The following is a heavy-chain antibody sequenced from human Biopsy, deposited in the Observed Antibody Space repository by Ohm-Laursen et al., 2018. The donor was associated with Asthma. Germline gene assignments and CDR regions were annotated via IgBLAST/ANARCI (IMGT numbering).Heavy chain of an antibody. Sequence: SLRLSFTASGFTFSNYGMHWVRQAPGKGLEWVAVISFDGSNKDYADSVKGRFTISRDNSNNTLHLEMNSLRVENPAEYFCPKDGFPGWEPRRGPDYWGQGTLVTVSS. J-gene: IGHJ4*02. CDR1: GFTFSNYG. CDR3: PKDGFPGWEPRRGPDY. D-gene: IGHD1-26*01. CDR2: ISFDGSNK. V-gene: IGHV3-30*18.